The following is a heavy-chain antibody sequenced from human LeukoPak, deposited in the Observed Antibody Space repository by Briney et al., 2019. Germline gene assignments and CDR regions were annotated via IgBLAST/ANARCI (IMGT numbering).Heavy chain of an antibody. D-gene: IGHD1-26*01. Sequence: PWATLSLTWAVRGGSFSGYYWSWSRPPPGEGVEWIGEINHSGTATYNTSLERRVTISVDNAKRQSSLKGYCVTAADTAVYYCASLNPFSGRRNAFDLWGQGAMVTVSS. CDR1: GGSFSGYY. J-gene: IGHJ3*01. CDR2: INHSGTA. V-gene: IGHV4-34*01. CDR3: ASLNPFSGRRNAFDL.